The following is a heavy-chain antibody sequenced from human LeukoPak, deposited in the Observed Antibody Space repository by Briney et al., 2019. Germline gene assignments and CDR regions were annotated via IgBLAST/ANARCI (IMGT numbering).Heavy chain of an antibody. CDR3: ARDLAIFGVVIKVGYYMDV. CDR2: IYSGGST. CDR1: GFTVSSNY. J-gene: IGHJ6*03. V-gene: IGHV3-53*01. Sequence: GGSLRLSCAASGFTVSSNYMSWVRQAPGKGLEWVSVIYSGGSTYYADSVKGRFTISRDNSKNTLYLQMNSLRAEDTAVYYCARDLAIFGVVIKVGYYMDVWGKGTTVTVSS. D-gene: IGHD3-3*01.